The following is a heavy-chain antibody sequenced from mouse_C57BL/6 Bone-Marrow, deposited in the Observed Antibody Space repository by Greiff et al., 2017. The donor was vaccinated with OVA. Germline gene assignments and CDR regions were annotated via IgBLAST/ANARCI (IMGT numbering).Heavy chain of an antibody. CDR2: ISSGGDYI. CDR1: GFTFSSYA. V-gene: IGHV5-9-1*02. CDR3: TRDRGYDYDGDYYAMDY. Sequence: EVKLVESGEGLVKPGGSLKLSCAASGFTFSSYAMSWVRQTPEKRLEWVAYISSGGDYISYADTVKGRFTISRDNARNTLYLQMSRLKSEDTAMYYCTRDRGYDYDGDYYAMDYWGQGTSVTVSS. D-gene: IGHD2-4*01. J-gene: IGHJ4*01.